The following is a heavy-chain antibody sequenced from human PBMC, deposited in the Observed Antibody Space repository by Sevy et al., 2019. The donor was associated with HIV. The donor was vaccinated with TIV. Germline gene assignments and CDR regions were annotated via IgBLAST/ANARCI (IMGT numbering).Heavy chain of an antibody. CDR2: LWYDGRNK. D-gene: IGHD1-7*01. CDR1: GFTFSAYG. Sequence: GGSLRLSCAASGFTFSAYGMHWVRQAPGKGLEWGALLWYDGRNKYYADSVKGRFTISRDTSKDMVYLQMDSLRAEDTAVYYCARDGGTKEQLGYFDYWGQGTLVTVSS. CDR3: ARDGGTKEQLGYFDY. V-gene: IGHV3-33*01. J-gene: IGHJ4*02.